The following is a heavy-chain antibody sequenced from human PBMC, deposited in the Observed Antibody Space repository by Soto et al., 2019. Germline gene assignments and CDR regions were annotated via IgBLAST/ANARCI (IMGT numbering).Heavy chain of an antibody. D-gene: IGHD6-13*01. CDR2: MNPNSGNT. V-gene: IGHV1-8*01. CDR1: GYTFTSYD. J-gene: IGHJ5*02. Sequence: QVQLVQSGAEGKKPGASVKVSCKASGYTFTSYDINWVRQATGQGLEWMGWMNPNSGNTGYAQKFQGRVTMTTNTSISTAYMELSSLRSEDTAVYYCARERSAAGTGWFDPWGQGTLVTVSS. CDR3: ARERSAAGTGWFDP.